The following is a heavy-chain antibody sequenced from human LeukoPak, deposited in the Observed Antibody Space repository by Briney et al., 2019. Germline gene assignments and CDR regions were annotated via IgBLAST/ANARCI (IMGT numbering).Heavy chain of an antibody. D-gene: IGHD3-10*01. CDR1: GGSFSGYY. CDR2: INHSGST. V-gene: IGHV4-34*01. Sequence: SETLSLTCAVYGGSFSGYYWSWIRQPPGKGLEWIGEINHSGSTNYNPSLKSRVTISVDTSKNQFSLKLSSVTAADTAVYYRARRGYYYGSGSYYNWFDPWGQGTLVTVSS. CDR3: ARRGYYYGSGSYYNWFDP. J-gene: IGHJ5*02.